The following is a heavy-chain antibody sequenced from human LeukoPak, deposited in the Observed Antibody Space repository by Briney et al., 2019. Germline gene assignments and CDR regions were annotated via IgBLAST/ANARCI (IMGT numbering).Heavy chain of an antibody. CDR2: IYYSGSA. CDR1: GGSISSYY. J-gene: IGHJ5*02. Sequence: PSETLSLTFTVSGGSISSYYWSWIRQPPGKGLEWIGYIYYSGSANYNPSLKSRVTISLDTSKNQFSLKLSSVTAADTAVYYCARRRPEDWFDPWGQGTLVTVSS. CDR3: ARRRPEDWFDP. V-gene: IGHV4-59*08.